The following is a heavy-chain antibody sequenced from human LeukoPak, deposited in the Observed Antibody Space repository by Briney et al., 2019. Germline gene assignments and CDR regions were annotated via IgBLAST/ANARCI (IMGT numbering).Heavy chain of an antibody. Sequence: GGSLRLSCAASGFTFSNYAMSWVRQAPGKGLEWVSGISGSGSSTHYADPVKSRFTISRDNSKSTLYLQMNSLRAEDTAVYFCAKDCAPYSISSGFDYWGQGTLVTVSS. CDR2: ISGSGSST. D-gene: IGHD6-6*01. CDR3: AKDCAPYSISSGFDY. CDR1: GFTFSNYA. V-gene: IGHV3-23*01. J-gene: IGHJ4*02.